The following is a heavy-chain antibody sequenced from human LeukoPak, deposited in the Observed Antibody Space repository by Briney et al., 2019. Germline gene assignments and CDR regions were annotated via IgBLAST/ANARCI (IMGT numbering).Heavy chain of an antibody. D-gene: IGHD3-10*01. J-gene: IGHJ3*02. V-gene: IGHV1-46*01. CDR1: GYTFTNYY. Sequence: ASVKVSCKASGYTFTNYYMHWVRQAPGQGLEWMGIINPSGGSTSYAQNFQGRLTLTRDTSASTVSMELSSLRSEDTAVYYCARGGSRSFDIWGQGTMVTVSS. CDR3: ARGGSRSFDI. CDR2: INPSGGST.